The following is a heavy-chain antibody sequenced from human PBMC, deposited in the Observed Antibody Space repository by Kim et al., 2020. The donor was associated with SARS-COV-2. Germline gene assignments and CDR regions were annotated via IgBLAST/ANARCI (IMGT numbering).Heavy chain of an antibody. Sequence: GGSLRLSCSASGFTFSSYGMHWVRQAPGKGLEWVSVFDYNGGNKYYADSVKGRFTISRDNSKNTLYLQRNSLRVEDTAVYYCAKVNSGWFLDYWGQGTLVTVSS. D-gene: IGHD6-19*01. CDR1: GFTFSSYG. V-gene: IGHV3-30*18. CDR3: AKVNSGWFLDY. CDR2: FDYNGGNK. J-gene: IGHJ4*02.